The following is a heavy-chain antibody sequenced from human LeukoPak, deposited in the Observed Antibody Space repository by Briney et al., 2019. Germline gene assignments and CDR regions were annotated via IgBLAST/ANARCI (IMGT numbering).Heavy chain of an antibody. D-gene: IGHD3-10*01. V-gene: IGHV3-23*01. J-gene: IGHJ4*02. CDR1: GFTFSSYA. Sequence: GGSLRLSCAASGFTFSSYAMSWVRQAPGKGLEWVSGISGSGGSTYYADSVKGRFTISRDNSKNRLYLQMNSLRAEDTAVYYCAKRPRGNYLDPFDYWGQGTLVTVSA. CDR3: AKRPRGNYLDPFDY. CDR2: ISGSGGST.